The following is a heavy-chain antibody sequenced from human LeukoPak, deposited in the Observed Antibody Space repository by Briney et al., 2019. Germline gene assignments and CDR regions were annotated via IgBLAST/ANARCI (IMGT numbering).Heavy chain of an antibody. Sequence: GASVKVSCKASGYTFTSYGISWVRQAPGQGLEWMGWISAYNGNTNYAQKLQGRVTMTRDTSTSTVYMELSSLRSEDTAVYYCARDPSYSSSWYKKGYYFDYWGQGTLVTVSS. CDR2: ISAYNGNT. J-gene: IGHJ4*02. D-gene: IGHD6-13*01. V-gene: IGHV1-18*01. CDR1: GYTFTSYG. CDR3: ARDPSYSSSWYKKGYYFDY.